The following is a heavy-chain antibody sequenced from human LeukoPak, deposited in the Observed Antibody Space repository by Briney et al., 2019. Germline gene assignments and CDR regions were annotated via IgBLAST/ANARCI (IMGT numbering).Heavy chain of an antibody. CDR1: GGSISRSSYY. J-gene: IGHJ4*02. Sequence: PSETLSLTCSVTGGSISRSSYYWSWIRQPPGKGLVWIGYIYYSGSTNYNPSLKSRVTISVDTSKNQFSLKLSSVTAADTALYYCAKYETWTSGRYFDYWGQGTLVTVSS. D-gene: IGHD6-19*01. CDR3: AKYETWTSGRYFDY. CDR2: IYYSGST. V-gene: IGHV4-61*01.